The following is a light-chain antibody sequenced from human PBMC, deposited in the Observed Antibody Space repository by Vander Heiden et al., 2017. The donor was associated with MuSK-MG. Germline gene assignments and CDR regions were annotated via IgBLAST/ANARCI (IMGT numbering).Light chain of an antibody. CDR3: CSYAGSRTFVL. V-gene: IGLV2-23*02. J-gene: IGLJ2*01. CDR2: EVS. Sequence: QSALTQPASVSGSPGQSITISCTGPSSDIGGYNLVSWYQQHPGKAPKVMIYEVSKRPSGVSNRFSGSKSGNTASLTISGLQAEDEADYYCCSYAGSRTFVLFGGGTKVTVL. CDR1: SSDIGGYNL.